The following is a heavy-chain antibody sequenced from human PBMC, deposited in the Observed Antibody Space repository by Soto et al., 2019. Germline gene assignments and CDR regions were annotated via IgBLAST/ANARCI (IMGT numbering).Heavy chain of an antibody. D-gene: IGHD3-22*01. CDR1: GYTFTGYF. J-gene: IGHJ4*02. V-gene: IGHV1-2*02. Sequence: QVQLVQSGAEVKKPGASVKVSCKASGYTFTGYFMHWVRQAPGQGLEWMGWINPNSGDTNYAQKFQGRVTMTRDMSISTAYMELRRLTSDDTAIYYCARVRNYYDSSGSLDYWGQGTLVTVSS. CDR3: ARVRNYYDSSGSLDY. CDR2: INPNSGDT.